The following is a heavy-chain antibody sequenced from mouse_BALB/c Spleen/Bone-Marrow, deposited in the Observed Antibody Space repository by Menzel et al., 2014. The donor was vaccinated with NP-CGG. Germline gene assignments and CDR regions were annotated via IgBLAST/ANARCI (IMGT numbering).Heavy chain of an antibody. CDR1: GYTFTSYW. V-gene: IGHV1-87*01. CDR3: ARNYYYASSWSAMDY. D-gene: IGHD1-1*01. Sequence: VQLQESGAELARPGASVKLSCKASGYTFTSYWMQWVKQRPGQGLEWIGTIHPGDGDARYTQKFKGKATLTADKSSSTAYMQLSSLASEDSAVYYCARNYYYASSWSAMDYWGQGTSVTVSS. CDR2: IHPGDGDA. J-gene: IGHJ4*01.